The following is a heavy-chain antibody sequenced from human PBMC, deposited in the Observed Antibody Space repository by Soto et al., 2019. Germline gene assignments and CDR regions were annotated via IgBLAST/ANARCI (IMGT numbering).Heavy chain of an antibody. Sequence: SGGSLRLSCRASGFSFGDYDGRWIRQAPGRGLEWVSYISDHGTYTDYSDSVKGRFTVSRDNAKNSLFLQMNSLRVEDTAVYYCAREVRGRGYPNWFDPWGQGTLVTVSS. CDR1: GFSFGDYD. CDR2: ISDHGTYT. J-gene: IGHJ5*02. V-gene: IGHV3-11*06. D-gene: IGHD5-18*01. CDR3: AREVRGRGYPNWFDP.